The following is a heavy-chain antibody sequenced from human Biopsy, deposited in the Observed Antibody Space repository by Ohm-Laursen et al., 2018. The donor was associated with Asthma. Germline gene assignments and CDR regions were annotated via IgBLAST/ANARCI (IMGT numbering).Heavy chain of an antibody. V-gene: IGHV3-9*01. CDR2: ISWNSGNI. CDR3: AKSADYYDSTDYLDF. D-gene: IGHD3-22*01. J-gene: IGHJ4*01. Sequence: LSLTCAASGFSFGDCAMHWVRQAPGKGLEWVSSISWNSGNIDYADSVKGRFTISRDNAKNSLYLQMQSLRPEDTAFYYCAKSADYYDSTDYLDFWGRGTLVTVSS. CDR1: GFSFGDCA.